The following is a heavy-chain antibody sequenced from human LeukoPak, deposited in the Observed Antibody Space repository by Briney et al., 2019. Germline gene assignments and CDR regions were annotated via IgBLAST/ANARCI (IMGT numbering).Heavy chain of an antibody. CDR3: AKDWGSSDWYNYFDP. CDR2: ISHDGGAK. Sequence: GTSLRLSCAVSGFTIRIYGMHWVRQAPGKGLEWVAMISHDGGAKYYGDSVKGRFTISRDDSKNTLYLQMNSLSTEDTALYYCAKDWGSSDWYNYFDPWAREPWSPSPQ. D-gene: IGHD6-19*01. CDR1: GFTIRIYG. V-gene: IGHV3-30*18. J-gene: IGHJ5*02.